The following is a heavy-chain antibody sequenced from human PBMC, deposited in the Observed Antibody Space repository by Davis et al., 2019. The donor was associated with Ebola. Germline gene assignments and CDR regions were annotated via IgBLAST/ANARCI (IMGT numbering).Heavy chain of an antibody. D-gene: IGHD5-18*01. CDR1: GDSVSSNSGA. V-gene: IGHV6-1*01. Sequence: HSQTLSLTCDISGDSVSSNSGAWNWIRQSPSRGLEWLGRTYYSSKWYKDYAVSVKSRITINLDTSKNQFTLQLTSVTPEDTALYYCARGWLRGGMDVWGEGTTVTV. CDR2: TYYSSKWYK. CDR3: ARGWLRGGMDV. J-gene: IGHJ6*02.